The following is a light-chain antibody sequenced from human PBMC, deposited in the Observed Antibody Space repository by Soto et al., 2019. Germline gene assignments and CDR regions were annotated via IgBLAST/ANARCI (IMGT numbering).Light chain of an antibody. V-gene: IGKV3-20*01. Sequence: EIVLTQSPGTLSLSPGERATLSCRASQSVSSSYLAWYQQKPGQAPRLLIYGASSRATGIPDRFSGSGSGTDFTLTISRLGPEDFAVYYCQQYGSSPWFTFGPGTKVDIK. CDR1: QSVSSSY. J-gene: IGKJ3*01. CDR3: QQYGSSPWFT. CDR2: GAS.